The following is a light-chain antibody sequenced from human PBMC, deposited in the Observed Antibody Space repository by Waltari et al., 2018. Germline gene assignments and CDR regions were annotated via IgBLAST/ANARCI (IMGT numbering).Light chain of an antibody. CDR2: DVS. V-gene: IGLV2-14*03. Sequence: QSALTQPASVSASPGESITISCTATSSDVGDFSSHSCYQQHPGKAPKFMIYDVSNRPSGVSHRFSGSKSGNTASLTISVLQADDEAVYYCSSFTTSSTLLFGGGTKLTVL. CDR3: SSFTTSSTLL. J-gene: IGLJ2*01. CDR1: SSDVGDFSS.